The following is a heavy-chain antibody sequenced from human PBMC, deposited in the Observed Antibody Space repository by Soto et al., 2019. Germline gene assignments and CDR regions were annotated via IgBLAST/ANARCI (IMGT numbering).Heavy chain of an antibody. CDR1: GFTFSSYA. CDR2: MSASGGST. CDR3: ARDRITMVRGVPFDY. J-gene: IGHJ4*02. Sequence: PGGSLRLSCTASGFTFSSYAMSWVRQAPGKGLEWVSGMSASGGSTGYADSVKGRFTISRDNAKNSLYLQMNSLRAEDTAVYYCARDRITMVRGVPFDYWGQGTLVTVSS. D-gene: IGHD3-10*01. V-gene: IGHV3-23*01.